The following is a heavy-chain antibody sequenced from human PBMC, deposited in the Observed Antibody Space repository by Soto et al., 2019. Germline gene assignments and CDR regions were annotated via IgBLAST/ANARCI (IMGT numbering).Heavy chain of an antibody. CDR1: GLSFSSYS. CDR2: ISSSSTAI. Sequence: GGSLRLSCAASGLSFSSYSMNWVRQAPGKGLEWVSSISSSSTAIFYGDSVKGRFIISRDNAENSLYLQMNSLRAEDTAVYYCAKDGSMIVVVSDAFDIWGQGTMVTVSS. J-gene: IGHJ3*02. D-gene: IGHD3-22*01. CDR3: AKDGSMIVVVSDAFDI. V-gene: IGHV3-21*01.